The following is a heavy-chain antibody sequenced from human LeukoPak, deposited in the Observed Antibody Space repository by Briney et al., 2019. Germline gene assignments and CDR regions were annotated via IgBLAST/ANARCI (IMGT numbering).Heavy chain of an antibody. J-gene: IGHJ4*02. CDR1: GLTVSSNY. V-gene: IGHV3-66*01. Sequence: GGSLRLSCAASGLTVSSNYMSWVRQAPGKGLEWVSVIYSGGSTYYADSVKGRFTISRDNSKNTLYLQMNSLRAEDTAVYYCARLTVTTATHFDYWGQGILVTVSS. CDR2: IYSGGST. D-gene: IGHD4-17*01. CDR3: ARLTVTTATHFDY.